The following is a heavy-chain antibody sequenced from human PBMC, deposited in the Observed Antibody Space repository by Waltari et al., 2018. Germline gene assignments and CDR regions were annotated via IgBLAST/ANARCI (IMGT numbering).Heavy chain of an antibody. CDR3: AKTQWELLPLYYYYMDV. D-gene: IGHD1-26*01. CDR1: GGSLSSNSYY. CDR2: IYYSGST. V-gene: IGHV4-39*01. Sequence: QLKLQESGPGLVKPSETLSLTCTVSGGSLSSNSYYWGWIRQTPGKGLEWIGNIYYSGSTYYNPSLKSRVTISVDTSKNQFSLKLSSMTAADTAIYYCAKTQWELLPLYYYYMDVWGKGTTVTVSS. J-gene: IGHJ6*03.